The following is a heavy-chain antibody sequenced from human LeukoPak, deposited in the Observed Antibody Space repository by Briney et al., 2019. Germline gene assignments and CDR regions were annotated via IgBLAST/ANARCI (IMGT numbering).Heavy chain of an antibody. J-gene: IGHJ4*02. V-gene: IGHV4-61*02. CDR2: IYTSGST. D-gene: IGHD3-22*01. CDR1: GGSISSGSYY. CDR3: ARGTGYDSSGSLDY. Sequence: SETLSLTCTVSGGSISSGSYYWSWIRQPTGKGLEWIGRIYTSGSTNYNPSLKSRVTISVDTSKNQFSLKLSSVTAADTAVYYCARGTGYDSSGSLDYWGQGTLVTVSS.